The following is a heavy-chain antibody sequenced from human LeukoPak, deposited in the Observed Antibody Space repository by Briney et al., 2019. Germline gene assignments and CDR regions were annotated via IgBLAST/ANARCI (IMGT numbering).Heavy chain of an antibody. J-gene: IGHJ4*02. D-gene: IGHD6-13*01. CDR3: AREAGGYSSSSFDY. V-gene: IGHV1-69*13. CDR1: GGTFSSYA. Sequence: ASVKVSCKASGGTFSSYAISWVRQAPGQGLEWMGGIIPIFGTANYAQKFQGRVTITADESTSTAYMELSSLRSEDTAVYYCAREAGGYSSSSFDYWGQGTLVTVSS. CDR2: IIPIFGTA.